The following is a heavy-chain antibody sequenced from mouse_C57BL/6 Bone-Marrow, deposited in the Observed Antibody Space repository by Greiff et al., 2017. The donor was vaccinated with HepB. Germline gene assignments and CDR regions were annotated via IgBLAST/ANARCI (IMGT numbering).Heavy chain of an antibody. CDR3: ARGCIRFAY. J-gene: IGHJ3*01. Sequence: EVQLQQSGPELVKPGASVKISCKASGYTFTDYYMNWVKQSHGKSLEWIGDINPNNGGTSYNQKFKGKATLTVDKSSSTAYMELRSLTSEDSAVYYCARGCIRFAYWGQGTLVTVSA. CDR1: GYTFTDYY. V-gene: IGHV1-26*01. CDR2: INPNNGGT.